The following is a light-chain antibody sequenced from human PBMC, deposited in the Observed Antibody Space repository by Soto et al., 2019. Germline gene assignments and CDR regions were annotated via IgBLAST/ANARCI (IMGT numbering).Light chain of an antibody. CDR2: KAS. J-gene: IGKJ1*01. CDR3: QQYNSYPWT. V-gene: IGKV1-5*03. CDR1: QSISSW. Sequence: DIQMTQSPSTLSASVGDRVTITCRASQSISSWLAWYQQKPGKAPKLLIYKASSLESGVPSRFSVSGSGTEFTLPISSLQPDDFATYYCQQYNSYPWTFGQGTKVEIK.